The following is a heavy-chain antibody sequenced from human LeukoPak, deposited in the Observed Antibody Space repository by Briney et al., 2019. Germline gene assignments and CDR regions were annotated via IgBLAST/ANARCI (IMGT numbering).Heavy chain of an antibody. J-gene: IGHJ4*02. CDR2: ISSSGSTI. CDR3: ASMRWLQSSIDY. D-gene: IGHD5-24*01. V-gene: IGHV3-48*03. Sequence: GGSLRLSCAASGFTFSSYEMNWVRQAPGKGLEWVSYISSSGSTIYYADSVKGRFTISRDNAKNTLYLQMNSLRAEDTAVYYCASMRWLQSSIDYWGQGTLVTVSS. CDR1: GFTFSSYE.